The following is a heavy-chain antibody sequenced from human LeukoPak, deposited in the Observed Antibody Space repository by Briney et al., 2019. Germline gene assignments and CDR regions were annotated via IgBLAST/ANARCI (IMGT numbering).Heavy chain of an antibody. Sequence: GGSLRLSCTSSGFTFREFAVSWFRQAPGKGLEWIGFIRSSIYGGTPKAAASVKGRFIFSRDDSKGVAYLRMNSLKTDDTAVYYCSREWGNGNDLRPDSWGQGTLVTVSS. CDR2: IRSSIYGGTP. J-gene: IGHJ4*02. CDR3: SREWGNGNDLRPDS. CDR1: GFTFREFA. V-gene: IGHV3-49*03. D-gene: IGHD1-1*01.